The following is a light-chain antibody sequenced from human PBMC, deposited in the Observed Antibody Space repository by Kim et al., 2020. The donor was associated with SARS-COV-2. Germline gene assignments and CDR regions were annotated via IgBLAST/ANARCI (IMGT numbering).Light chain of an antibody. CDR3: QAWDSSIWV. V-gene: IGLV3-1*01. CDR1: KLGDKY. Sequence: SYELTQPPSVSVSPGQTASITCSGDKLGDKYACWYQQKPGLSPVLVIYQDSKRPSGIPERFSGSNSGNTATLTISGTQAMDEADYYCQAWDSSIWVFGGG. J-gene: IGLJ3*02. CDR2: QDS.